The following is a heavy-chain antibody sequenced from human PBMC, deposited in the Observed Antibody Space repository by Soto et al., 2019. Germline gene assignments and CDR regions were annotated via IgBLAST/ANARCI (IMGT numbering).Heavy chain of an antibody. Sequence: GESLKISCKGSGYSFTSYWIGWVRQMPGKGLEWMGRIDPSDSYTNYSPSFQGHVTTSADKSISTAYLQWSSLKASDTAMYYCARAYSSSSYYYYGMDVWGQGTTVTVSS. J-gene: IGHJ6*02. CDR1: GYSFTSYW. V-gene: IGHV5-10-1*01. CDR2: IDPSDSYT. D-gene: IGHD6-13*01. CDR3: ARAYSSSSYYYYGMDV.